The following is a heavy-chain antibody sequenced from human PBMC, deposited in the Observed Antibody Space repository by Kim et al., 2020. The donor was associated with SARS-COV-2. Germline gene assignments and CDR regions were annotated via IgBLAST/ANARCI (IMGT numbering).Heavy chain of an antibody. V-gene: IGHV1-2*02. D-gene: IGHD6-6*01. CDR3: AREVKYSSSSGWFDP. Sequence: QKFQGRVTMTRDTSISTAYMELSRLRSDDTAVYYCAREVKYSSSSGWFDPWGQGTLVTVSS. J-gene: IGHJ5*02.